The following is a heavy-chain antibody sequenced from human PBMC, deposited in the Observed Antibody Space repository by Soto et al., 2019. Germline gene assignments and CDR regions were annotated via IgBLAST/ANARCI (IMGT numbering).Heavy chain of an antibody. CDR2: ISYDGSNK. D-gene: IGHD2-15*01. Sequence: QVQLVESGGGVVQPGRSLRLSCAASGFTFSSYAMHWVRQAPGKGLEWVAVISYDGSNKYYADSVKGRFTISRDNSKNTLYLQMNSLRAEDTAVYYCARVLDIVVVVAATRFDYWGQGTLVTVSS. V-gene: IGHV3-30-3*01. CDR3: ARVLDIVVVVAATRFDY. J-gene: IGHJ4*02. CDR1: GFTFSSYA.